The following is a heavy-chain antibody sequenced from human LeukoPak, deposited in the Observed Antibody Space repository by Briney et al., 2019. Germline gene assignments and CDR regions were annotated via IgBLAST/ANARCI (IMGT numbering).Heavy chain of an antibody. J-gene: IGHJ5*02. V-gene: IGHV3-11*01. CDR3: ASDSSGYFGP. D-gene: IGHD3-22*01. CDR2: ISNSGSAK. Sequence: PGGSLRLSCAASGFTFSDYYMNWLRQAPGRGLEWVSYISNSGSAKYYADSVKGRFTISRDNAKNSVYLEMNSLRAGDTAVYYCASDSSGYFGPWGQGTLVTVSS. CDR1: GFTFSDYY.